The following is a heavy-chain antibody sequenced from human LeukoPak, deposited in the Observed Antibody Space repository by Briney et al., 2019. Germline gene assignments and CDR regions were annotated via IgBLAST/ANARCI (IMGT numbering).Heavy chain of an antibody. CDR1: GFTFSSYV. V-gene: IGHV3-23*01. D-gene: IGHD2-2*01. Sequence: GGSLRLSCGASGFTFSSYVMSWVRQAPGKGLEWVSGISGSGGSTYYADSVKGRLTISRDNSKNTLFLQMNSLRVEDTALYYCAKDSSSSNYYYGMDVWGQGTTVTVSS. J-gene: IGHJ6*02. CDR2: ISGSGGST. CDR3: AKDSSSSNYYYGMDV.